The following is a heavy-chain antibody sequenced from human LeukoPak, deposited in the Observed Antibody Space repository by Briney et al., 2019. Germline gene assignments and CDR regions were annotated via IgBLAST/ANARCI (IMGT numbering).Heavy chain of an antibody. CDR1: GFTFSTHA. CDR3: AKDRETSYGLFDY. J-gene: IGHJ4*02. Sequence: GGSLRLSCAASGFTFSTHAMSWVRQASGKGLEWVSTISGSGSSTYYADSVKGRFTISRDNSKNTLHLQMNSLRAEDTAVYYCAKDRETSYGLFDYWGQGTLVTVSS. V-gene: IGHV3-23*01. CDR2: ISGSGSST. D-gene: IGHD5-18*01.